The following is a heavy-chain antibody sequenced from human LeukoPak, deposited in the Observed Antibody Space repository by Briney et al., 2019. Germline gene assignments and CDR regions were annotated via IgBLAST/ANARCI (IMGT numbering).Heavy chain of an antibody. CDR1: GFTFSSYS. CDR3: ARDRVHGLSDY. CDR2: ISSSSSYI. D-gene: IGHD5/OR15-5a*01. V-gene: IGHV3-21*04. Sequence: PGGSLRLSCAASGFTFSSYSMNWVRQAPGKGLEWVSSISSSSSYIYYADSVKGRFTISRDNSKNTLYLQMNSLRAEDTAVYYCARDRVHGLSDYWGQGTLVTVSS. J-gene: IGHJ4*02.